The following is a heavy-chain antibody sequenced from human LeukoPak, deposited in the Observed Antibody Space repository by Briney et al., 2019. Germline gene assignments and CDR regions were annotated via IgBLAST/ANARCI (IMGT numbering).Heavy chain of an antibody. D-gene: IGHD3-22*01. V-gene: IGHV4-39*07. CDR2: IYYTGSI. CDR3: ARDRYYYDSSGYLFDY. J-gene: IGHJ4*02. CDR1: GGSISSSSYY. Sequence: PSETLSLSCTVSGGSISSSSYYWGWIRQSPGKGLEWIGSIYYTGSIYYNPSLKSRVTISVDTSKNQFSLKLSSVTAADTAVYYCARDRYYYDSSGYLFDYWGQGTLVTVSS.